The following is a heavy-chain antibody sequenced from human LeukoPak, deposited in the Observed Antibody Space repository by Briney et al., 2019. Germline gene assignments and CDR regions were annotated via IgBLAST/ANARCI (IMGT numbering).Heavy chain of an antibody. CDR1: GFTFGDYA. V-gene: IGHV3-49*04. D-gene: IGHD2-8*01. Sequence: GGSLRLSCTASGFTFGDYAMSWVRQAPGKGLEWVGFIRSKAYGGTTEYAASVKGRFTISRDDSKSIAYLQMNSLKTEDTAVYYCARSRNAASNGSWGQGTLVTVSS. J-gene: IGHJ4*02. CDR2: IRSKAYGGTT. CDR3: ARSRNAASNGS.